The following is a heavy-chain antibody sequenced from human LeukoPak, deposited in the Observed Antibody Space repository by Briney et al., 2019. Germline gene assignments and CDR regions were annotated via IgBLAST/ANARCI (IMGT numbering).Heavy chain of an antibody. D-gene: IGHD2-21*02. CDR3: AKEVDCPSDCLFFHS. CDR1: GFTFDRFT. Sequence: GGTLRLSCAASGFTFDRFTIHWVRQTPGKGLEWVSLINRRGHTFYADSVKGRFTISRDNSRNSVFLQMNSLRPEDTALYHCAKEVDCPSDCLFFHSWGQGTLVTVSS. CDR2: INRRGHT. J-gene: IGHJ4*02. V-gene: IGHV3-43*01.